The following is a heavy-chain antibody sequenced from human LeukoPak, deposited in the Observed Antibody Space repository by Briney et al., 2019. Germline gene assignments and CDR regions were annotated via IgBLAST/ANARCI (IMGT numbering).Heavy chain of an antibody. D-gene: IGHD3-22*01. V-gene: IGHV3-23*01. Sequence: GGSLRLSCAASGFTFSNYAMNWVRQAPGKGLQWVSSISGSGGNTYYADSVKGRFTISRDNSKNTLYLQMNSLRAEDTAVYYCAKATTMIVVVGFDYWGQGTLVTVSS. CDR3: AKATTMIVVVGFDY. CDR1: GFTFSNYA. J-gene: IGHJ4*02. CDR2: ISGSGGNT.